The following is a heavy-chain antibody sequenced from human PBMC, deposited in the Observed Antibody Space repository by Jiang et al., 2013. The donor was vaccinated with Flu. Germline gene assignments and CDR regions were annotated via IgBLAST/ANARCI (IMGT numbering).Heavy chain of an antibody. CDR2: IYPGDSDT. Sequence: GAEVKKPGESLKISCKGSGYSFTSYWIGWVRQMPGKGLEWMGIIYPGDSDTRYSPSFQGQVTISADKSISTAYLQWSSLKASDTAMYYCARVNYYDSSGYYRYAFDIWGQGTMVTVSS. CDR1: GYSFTSYW. D-gene: IGHD3-22*01. V-gene: IGHV5-51*01. J-gene: IGHJ3*02. CDR3: ARVNYYDSSGYYRYAFDI.